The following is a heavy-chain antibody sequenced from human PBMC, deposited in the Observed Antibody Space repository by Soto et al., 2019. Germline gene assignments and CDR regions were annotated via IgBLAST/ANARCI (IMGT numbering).Heavy chain of an antibody. CDR2: IYYSGST. CDR1: GGSISSSSYF. D-gene: IGHD2-21*02. J-gene: IGHJ5*02. Sequence: QLQLQESGPGLVKPSETLSLTCTVSGGSISSSSYFWGWIRQPPGKGLEWIGSIYYSGSTYYYPSLKSRVTVSVDTSKNQFSLKLSSVTAADTAVYYCARHPSDFWFDPWGQGTLVTVSS. V-gene: IGHV4-39*01. CDR3: ARHPSDFWFDP.